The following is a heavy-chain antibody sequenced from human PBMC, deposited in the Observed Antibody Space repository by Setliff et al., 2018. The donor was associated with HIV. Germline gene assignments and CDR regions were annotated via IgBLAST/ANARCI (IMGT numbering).Heavy chain of an antibody. CDR1: GFTFSSYG. Sequence: PGGSLRLSCAASGFTFSSYGMHGVRQAPGKGLEWVTFIRHDGINEDYRDSVKGRFSVSRDNSKNMLYLQMNSLSADDTAVYYCTRDPTPKELWFFSGYYSDYWGQGTLVTVSS. V-gene: IGHV3-30*02. J-gene: IGHJ4*02. CDR3: TRDPTPKELWFFSGYYSDY. CDR2: IRHDGINE. D-gene: IGHD3-10*01.